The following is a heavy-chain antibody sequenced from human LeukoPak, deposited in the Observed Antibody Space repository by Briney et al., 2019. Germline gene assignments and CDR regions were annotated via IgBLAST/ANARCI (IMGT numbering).Heavy chain of an antibody. D-gene: IGHD4-11*01. CDR3: ARETVGSSNWFDP. V-gene: IGHV3-21*01. CDR1: GFTFSSYS. CDR2: ISSSSSYI. J-gene: IGHJ5*02. Sequence: GGSLRLSCAASGFTFSSYSMNWVRQAPGKGLGWVSSISSSSSYIYYADSVKGRFTISRDNAKNSLYLQMNSLRAEDTAVYYCARETVGSSNWFDPWGQGTLVTVSS.